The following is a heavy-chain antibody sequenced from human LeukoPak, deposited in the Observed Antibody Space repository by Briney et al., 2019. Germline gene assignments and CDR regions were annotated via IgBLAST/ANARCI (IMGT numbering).Heavy chain of an antibody. D-gene: IGHD2-2*01. J-gene: IGHJ4*02. CDR3: ARDRGGVVVPAAILDY. V-gene: IGHV3-33*01. CDR2: IWYDGSNK. CDR1: GFTLSSYG. Sequence: GGSLRLSCAASGFTLSSYGMHWVRQASGKGLEWVAVIWYDGSNKYYADSVKGRFTISRDNSKNTLYLQMNSLRAEDTAVYYCARDRGGVVVPAAILDYWGQGTLVTVSS.